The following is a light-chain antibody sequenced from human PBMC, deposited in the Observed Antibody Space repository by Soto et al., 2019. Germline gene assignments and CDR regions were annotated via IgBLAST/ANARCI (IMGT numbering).Light chain of an antibody. CDR2: DAS. CDR3: QQHGSSPLT. CDR1: QSVSSSF. J-gene: IGKJ4*01. V-gene: IGKV3-20*01. Sequence: EIVLTQSPGTLSLSPGERATLFCSASQSVSSSFLAWYQQKPGQAPRLLIYDASTRATGIPARFSGSGSGTDFTLTISRLEPEDFAVYYCQQHGSSPLTFGGGTKVDI.